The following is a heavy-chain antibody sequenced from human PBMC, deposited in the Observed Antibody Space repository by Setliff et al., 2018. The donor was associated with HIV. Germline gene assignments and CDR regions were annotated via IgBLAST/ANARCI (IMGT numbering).Heavy chain of an antibody. V-gene: IGHV3-21*05. D-gene: IGHD6-19*01. J-gene: IGHJ4*02. CDR3: ATGSYSSVWYGFDY. CDR1: GFTFNNYG. Sequence: GSLRLSCAASGFTFNNYGMHWVRQAPGKGLEWVSYISTSGSYIYYADSVEGRFTTSRDNAKNSLYLLMDSLGVEDTAVYYCATGSYSSVWYGFDYWGQGTLVTVSS. CDR2: ISTSGSYI.